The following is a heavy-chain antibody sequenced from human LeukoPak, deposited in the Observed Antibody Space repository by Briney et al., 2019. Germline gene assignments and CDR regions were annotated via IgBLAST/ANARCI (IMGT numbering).Heavy chain of an antibody. CDR1: GYTFTNYG. D-gene: IGHD2-21*01. CDR2: IGAYDGDT. CDR3: ARQLPYCGGDCYGGGDY. V-gene: IGHV1-18*01. Sequence: GASVKVSCKASGYTFTNYGISWVRQAPGQGLEWIGWIGAYDGDTNYAEKVQGRVTMTTDTSTSTAYLELRSLRSDDTAVYYCARQLPYCGGDCYGGGDYWGQVTLVAVSS. J-gene: IGHJ4*02.